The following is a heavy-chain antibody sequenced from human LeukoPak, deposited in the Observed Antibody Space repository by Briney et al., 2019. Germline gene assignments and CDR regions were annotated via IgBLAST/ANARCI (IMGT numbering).Heavy chain of an antibody. J-gene: IGHJ4*02. CDR3: APLAATTDY. Sequence: PGGSLRLSCAASGFTLSSYAMSWVRHAPGKGLEWVSSISASGGGTYYADSVKGRFTISRDTSKNTLYLQMNSLRAEDTAVYYCAPLAATTDYWGQGTLVTVSS. CDR1: GFTLSSYA. V-gene: IGHV3-23*01. CDR2: ISASGGGT. D-gene: IGHD5-12*01.